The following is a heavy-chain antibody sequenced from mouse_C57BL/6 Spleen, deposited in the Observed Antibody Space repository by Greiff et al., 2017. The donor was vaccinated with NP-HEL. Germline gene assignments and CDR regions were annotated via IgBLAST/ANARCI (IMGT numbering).Heavy chain of an antibody. CDR2: ISDGGSYT. Sequence: EVQRVESGGGLVKPGGSLKLSCAASGFTFSSYAMSWVRQTPEKRLEWVATISDGGSYTYYPDNVKGRFTISRDKAKNNLYLQMSHLKSEDTAMYYCASYYYGSSSLRYFDVWGTGTTVTVSS. CDR3: ASYYYGSSSLRYFDV. V-gene: IGHV5-4*01. J-gene: IGHJ1*03. D-gene: IGHD1-1*01. CDR1: GFTFSSYA.